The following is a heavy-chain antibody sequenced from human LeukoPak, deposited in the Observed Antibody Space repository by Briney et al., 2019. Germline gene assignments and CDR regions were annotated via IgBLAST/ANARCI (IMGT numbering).Heavy chain of an antibody. V-gene: IGHV3-11*01. CDR3: ARSIGLTGGGVDV. J-gene: IGHJ6*02. D-gene: IGHD3-9*01. Sequence: GSLRLSCAASGFTFSDYNMNWVRQAPGKGLEWVSYITDSGNTIHYADSVRGRFTISRDNAKNSLYLQMNSLRAEDTAVYYCARSIGLTGGGVDVWGQGTTVTVSS. CDR1: GFTFSDYN. CDR2: ITDSGNTI.